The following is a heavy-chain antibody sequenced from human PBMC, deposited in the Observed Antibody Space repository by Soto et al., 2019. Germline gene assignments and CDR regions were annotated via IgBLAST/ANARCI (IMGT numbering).Heavy chain of an antibody. CDR3: TPARWYTDHFDY. J-gene: IGHJ4*02. D-gene: IGHD6-13*01. V-gene: IGHV3-15*01. Sequence: EVQLVESGGGLVKPGGSLRLSCAASGFTFSNAWMSWVRQAPGKGLDWVGRIKTKTDGGTTDYAAPVKGRFTISRDDSKNTLYLQMNSLKTEDTAVYYSTPARWYTDHFDYWSQGTLVTVTS. CDR1: GFTFSNAW. CDR2: IKTKTDGGTT.